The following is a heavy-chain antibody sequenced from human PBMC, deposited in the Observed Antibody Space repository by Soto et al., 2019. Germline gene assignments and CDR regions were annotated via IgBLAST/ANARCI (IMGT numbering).Heavy chain of an antibody. CDR1: GYTFTSYG. J-gene: IGHJ4*02. CDR2: ISAYNGNT. D-gene: IGHD3-22*01. CDR3: ARDATLYYYDSSGPFDY. V-gene: IGHV1-18*01. Sequence: ASVKVSCKASGYTFTSYGISWVRQAPGQGLEWMGWISAYNGNTNYAQKLQGRVTMTTDTSTSTAYMELRSLRSDDTAVYYCARDATLYYYDSSGPFDYWGQGTLVTVS.